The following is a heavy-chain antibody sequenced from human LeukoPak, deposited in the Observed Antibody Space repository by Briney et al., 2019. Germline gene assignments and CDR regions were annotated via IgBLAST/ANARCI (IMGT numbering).Heavy chain of an antibody. Sequence: ASVKVSCKASGYTFTSYGISWVRQAPGQGLEWMGWISAYNGNTNYAQKLQGRVTMTTDTSTSTAYMELRSLRSDDTAVYYCARSPPGVRGTNWFDPWGQGTLVTVSS. CDR2: ISAYNGNT. D-gene: IGHD3-10*01. V-gene: IGHV1-18*01. CDR1: GYTFTSYG. J-gene: IGHJ5*02. CDR3: ARSPPGVRGTNWFDP.